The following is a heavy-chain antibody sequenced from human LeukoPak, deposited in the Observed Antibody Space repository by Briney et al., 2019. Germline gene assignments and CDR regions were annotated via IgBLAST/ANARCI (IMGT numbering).Heavy chain of an antibody. Sequence: GGSLRLSCAASEFTFSTYAMHWVRQAPGKGLEWVALISYDGSNKYYADSVKGRFTISRDNAKNSLYLQMNSLRAEDTAVYYCARVQGYCSGGSCLDYYYYMDVWGKGTTVTISS. D-gene: IGHD2-15*01. CDR2: ISYDGSNK. CDR3: ARVQGYCSGGSCLDYYYYMDV. CDR1: EFTFSTYA. V-gene: IGHV3-30*04. J-gene: IGHJ6*03.